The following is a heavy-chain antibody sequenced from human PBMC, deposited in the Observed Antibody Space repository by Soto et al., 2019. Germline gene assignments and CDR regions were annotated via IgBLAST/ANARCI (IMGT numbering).Heavy chain of an antibody. Sequence: QVQLVQSGAEVKKPGASVKVSCKASGYNFTSYGISWVRQAPGQGLGCMGWISEYNGNTNYAQKLQGRVTMTTDTANSTASMDMRSLRSEDTAVYECARIDIVVGTSIVFGDGIDVWGQGTTVTVSS. V-gene: IGHV1-18*01. CDR1: GYNFTSYG. D-gene: IGHD2-21*02. CDR2: ISEYNGNT. CDR3: ARIDIVVGTSIVFGDGIDV. J-gene: IGHJ6*02.